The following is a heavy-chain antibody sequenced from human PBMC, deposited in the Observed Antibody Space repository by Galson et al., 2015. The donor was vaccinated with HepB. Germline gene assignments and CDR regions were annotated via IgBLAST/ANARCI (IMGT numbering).Heavy chain of an antibody. CDR2: IYSGGST. J-gene: IGHJ6*02. D-gene: IGHD6-19*01. CDR1: GFTVSSNY. CDR3: ARDIPLTGSGRSHRRYYGMDV. Sequence: SLRLSCAASGFTVSSNYMSWVRQAPGKGLEWVSVIYSGGSTYYADSVKGRFTISRDNSKNTLYLQMNSLRAEDTAVYYCARDIPLTGSGRSHRRYYGMDVWGQGTTVTVSS. V-gene: IGHV3-66*01.